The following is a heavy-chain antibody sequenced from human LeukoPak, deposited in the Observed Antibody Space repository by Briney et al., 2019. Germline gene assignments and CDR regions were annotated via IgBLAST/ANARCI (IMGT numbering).Heavy chain of an antibody. CDR2: IWYDGSNK. Sequence: GGSLRLSCAASGFTFSSYGMHWVRQAPGKGLEWVAVIWYDGSNKYYADSVKGRFTISRDNSKNTLFLQINSLRAEDTAIYYCAKDLTGWPAYWGQGTLVTVSS. J-gene: IGHJ4*02. V-gene: IGHV3-30*02. CDR1: GFTFSSYG. D-gene: IGHD1-14*01. CDR3: AKDLTGWPAY.